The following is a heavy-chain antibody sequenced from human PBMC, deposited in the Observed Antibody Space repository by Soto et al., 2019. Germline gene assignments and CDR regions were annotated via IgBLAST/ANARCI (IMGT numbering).Heavy chain of an antibody. Sequence: SETLSLTCTVSGGSIGSSTCYWGWIRQPPGKGLEWIGYIYYSGNTNYNPSLKSRVTISVDTSKNQFSLKLSSVTAADTAVYYCAREFGDSGYDYGAFDIWGQGTMVTVSS. CDR2: IYYSGNT. V-gene: IGHV4-61*01. D-gene: IGHD5-12*01. J-gene: IGHJ3*02. CDR3: AREFGDSGYDYGAFDI. CDR1: GGSIGSSTCY.